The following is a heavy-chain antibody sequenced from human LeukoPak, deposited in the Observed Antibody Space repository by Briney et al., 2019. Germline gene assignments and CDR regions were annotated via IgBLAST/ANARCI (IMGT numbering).Heavy chain of an antibody. D-gene: IGHD3-22*01. CDR3: ARDRYDSSGYYYRYFDY. CDR1: GFTLSSYS. Sequence: PGGSLRLSCAASGFTLSSYSMNWVRQAPGKGLEWVSSISSSSSYIYYADSVKGRFTISRDNAKNSLYLQMNSLRAEDTAVYYCARDRYDSSGYYYRYFDYWGQGTLVTVSS. J-gene: IGHJ4*02. V-gene: IGHV3-21*01. CDR2: ISSSSSYI.